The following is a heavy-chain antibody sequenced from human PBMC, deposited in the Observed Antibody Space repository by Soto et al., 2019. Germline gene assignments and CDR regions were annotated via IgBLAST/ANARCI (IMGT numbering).Heavy chain of an antibody. CDR3: ARAGGGPNCMDV. J-gene: IGHJ6*02. V-gene: IGHV1-8*01. CDR1: GYTFTSYD. D-gene: IGHD1-1*01. Sequence: ASVKVSCKASGYTFTSYDINWVRQATGRGLEWMGWMNPNCGNTGYAQKFQDRVTITTNTSINTAYMELSSERSEETAVYNRARAGGGPNCMDVWGQGTTVTVSS. CDR2: MNPNCGNT.